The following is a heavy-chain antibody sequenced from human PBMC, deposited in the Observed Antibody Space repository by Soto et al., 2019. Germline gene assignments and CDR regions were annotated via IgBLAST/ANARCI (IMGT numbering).Heavy chain of an antibody. CDR1: GFTFSNYA. J-gene: IGHJ3*01. CDR2: ITGTGGRT. CDR3: AKDLRVLLWLGDLDAFDF. Sequence: EVQLLESGGGLVQPGGSLRLSCAASGFTFSNYAMSWVRQAPGKGLECVLSITGTGGRTYYADSVKGRFTISRDNSKNTLYLQTTSLRAEDTALYYCAKDLRVLLWLGDLDAFDFWGQGTMVTVSS. V-gene: IGHV3-23*01. D-gene: IGHD3-10*01.